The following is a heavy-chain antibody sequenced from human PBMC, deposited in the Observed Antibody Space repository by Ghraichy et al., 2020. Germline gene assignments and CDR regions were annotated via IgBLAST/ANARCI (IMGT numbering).Heavy chain of an antibody. CDR2: FDPEDGET. J-gene: IGHJ5*02. CDR1: GYTLTELS. Sequence: ASVKVSCKVSGYTLTELSMHWVRQAPGKGLEWMGGFDPEDGETIYAQKFQGRVTMTEDTSTDTAYMELSSLRSEDTAVYYCATVGVGRRYCSSTSCYRAPFDPWGQGTLVTVSS. D-gene: IGHD2-2*01. CDR3: ATVGVGRRYCSSTSCYRAPFDP. V-gene: IGHV1-24*01.